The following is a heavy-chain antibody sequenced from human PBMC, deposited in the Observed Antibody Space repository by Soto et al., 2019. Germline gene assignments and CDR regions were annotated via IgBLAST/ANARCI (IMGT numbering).Heavy chain of an antibody. CDR2: INHSGST. CDR1: GGSFSGYY. Sequence: SETLSLTCAVYGGSFSGYYWSWIRQPPGKGLEWVGEINHSGSTNYNPSLKSRVTISVDTSKNQFSLKLSSVTAADTAVYYCAGFGKQLERVDYWGQGTLVTVSS. J-gene: IGHJ4*02. CDR3: AGFGKQLERVDY. D-gene: IGHD1-1*01. V-gene: IGHV4-34*01.